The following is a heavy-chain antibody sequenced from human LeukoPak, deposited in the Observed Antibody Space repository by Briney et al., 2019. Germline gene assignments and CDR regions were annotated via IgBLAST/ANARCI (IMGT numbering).Heavy chain of an antibody. CDR1: GFTFSNAW. D-gene: IGHD3-16*01. V-gene: IGHV3-15*01. CDR3: TTAVRGGIDY. J-gene: IGHJ4*02. Sequence: GGSLRLSCAASGFTFSNAWMSWVRQAPGKGLEWVGRVKSKVDGGTRDYAAPVKGRFSVSRDDSKNTLYLQMNSLKTEDTAVYYCTTAVRGGIDYWGQGTLVTVSS. CDR2: VKSKVDGGTR.